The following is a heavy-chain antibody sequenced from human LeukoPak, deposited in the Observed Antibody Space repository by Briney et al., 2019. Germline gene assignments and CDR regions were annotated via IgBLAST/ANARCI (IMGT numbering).Heavy chain of an antibody. CDR2: ISGSGGST. D-gene: IGHD6-6*01. CDR3: AKSYRVARPSFDY. J-gene: IGHJ4*02. V-gene: IGHV3-23*01. Sequence: GGSLRLSYAASGFTLSIFAMSWVRQAPGKGLEWVSAISGSGGSTNYADSVKGRFTISRDNSKNTLYLQMNSLRAEDTAVYYCAKSYRVARPSFDYWGQGTLVTVSS. CDR1: GFTLSIFA.